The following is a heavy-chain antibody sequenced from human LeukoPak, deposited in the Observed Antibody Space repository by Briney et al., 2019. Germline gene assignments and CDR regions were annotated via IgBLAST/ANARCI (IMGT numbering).Heavy chain of an antibody. J-gene: IGHJ5*02. CDR1: GGSFSGYY. D-gene: IGHD3-10*01. Sequence: SETLSLTCAVYGGSFSGYYWSWIRQPPGKGLEWIGEINHSGSTNYNPSLKSRVTISVDTSKNQFSLKLSSVTAADTAVYYCARRFTISYSISRPKNWFDPWGQGTLVTVSS. V-gene: IGHV4-34*01. CDR3: ARRFTISYSISRPKNWFDP. CDR2: INHSGST.